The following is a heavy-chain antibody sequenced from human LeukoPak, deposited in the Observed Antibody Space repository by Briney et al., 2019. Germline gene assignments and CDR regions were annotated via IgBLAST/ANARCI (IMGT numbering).Heavy chain of an antibody. D-gene: IGHD3-10*01. CDR1: GFTVSSNY. Sequence: PGGSLRLSCAASGFTVSSNYMSWVRQAPGKGLEWVSVIYSGGSTNYADSVKGRFTISRDNSKNTLYLQMNSLRAEDTAVYYCAITMVRGPLDYWGQGTLVTVSS. CDR2: IYSGGST. CDR3: AITMVRGPLDY. J-gene: IGHJ4*02. V-gene: IGHV3-66*02.